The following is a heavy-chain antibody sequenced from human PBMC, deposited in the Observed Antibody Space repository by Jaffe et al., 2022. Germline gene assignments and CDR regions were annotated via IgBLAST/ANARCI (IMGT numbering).Heavy chain of an antibody. CDR1: GFTVSSNY. D-gene: IGHD4-17*01. Sequence: EVQLVESGGGLVQPGGSLRLSCAASGFTVSSNYMSWVRQAPGKGLEWVSVIYSGGSTYYADSVKGRFTISRHNSKNTLYLQMNSLRAEDTAVYYCARFPMTTVRYFDLWGRGTLVTVSS. J-gene: IGHJ2*01. CDR3: ARFPMTTVRYFDL. CDR2: IYSGGST. V-gene: IGHV3-53*04.